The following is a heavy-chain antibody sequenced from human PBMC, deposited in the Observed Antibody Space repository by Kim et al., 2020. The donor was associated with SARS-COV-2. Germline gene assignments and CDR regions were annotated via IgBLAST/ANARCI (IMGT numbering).Heavy chain of an antibody. CDR1: KFTFSAHG. CDR2: ISYEGSIK. V-gene: IGHV3-30*03. J-gene: IGHJ6*02. CDR3: GRDGGLRRGVDI. D-gene: IGHD2-15*01. Sequence: GGSLRLSCAGSKFTFSAHGMHWARQAPGKGLEWVAFISYEGSIKHYGDSVKGRFTISRDNSKKTLYLEMGSLRSEDTAVYYCGRDGGLRRGVDIWGPG.